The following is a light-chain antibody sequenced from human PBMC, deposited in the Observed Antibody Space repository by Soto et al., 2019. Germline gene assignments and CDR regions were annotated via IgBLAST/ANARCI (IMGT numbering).Light chain of an antibody. CDR2: DAS. CDR3: QKYNSGGPLT. V-gene: IGKV3-11*01. J-gene: IGKJ4*01. Sequence: EIVMKQSSSTLSWSPRERATLSCRASQSVGKYLVWYQQKPGQAPRLLIYDASNRAPGIPARFSGSGSGTDFTLTISSLQPDDVATYYCQKYNSGGPLTFGGGTKVDI. CDR1: QSVGKY.